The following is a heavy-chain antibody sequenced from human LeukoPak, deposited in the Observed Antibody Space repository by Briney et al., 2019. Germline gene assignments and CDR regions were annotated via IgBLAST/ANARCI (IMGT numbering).Heavy chain of an antibody. Sequence: PSETLSLTCTVSGDSISSGSYYWSWIRQPAGKGLEWIGRIYGSGRTNYNLSLKSRVTISVDTSKNQFSLKLSSVTAADTAVYYCARVPVPPQMKAFDIWGQGTMVTVSS. V-gene: IGHV4-61*10. J-gene: IGHJ3*02. CDR2: IYGSGRT. CDR1: GDSISSGSYY. CDR3: ARVPVPPQMKAFDI.